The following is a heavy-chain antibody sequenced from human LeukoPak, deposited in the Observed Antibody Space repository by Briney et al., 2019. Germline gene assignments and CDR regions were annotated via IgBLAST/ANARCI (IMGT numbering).Heavy chain of an antibody. V-gene: IGHV3-30*03. CDR3: ARDPGGGTTHGV. CDR2: ISYDGSNK. D-gene: IGHD1-7*01. J-gene: IGHJ4*02. CDR1: GFTFSSYG. Sequence: PGRSLRLSCAASGFTFSSYGMHWVRQAPGKGLEWVAVISYDGSNKYYADSVKGRFTISRDSSKNTLYLQMNSLRAEDTAVYYCARDPGGGTTHGVWGQGTLVTVSS.